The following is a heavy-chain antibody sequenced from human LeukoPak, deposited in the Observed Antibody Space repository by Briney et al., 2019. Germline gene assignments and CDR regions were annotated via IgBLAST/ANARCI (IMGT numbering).Heavy chain of an antibody. CDR2: IYTSGST. J-gene: IGHJ4*02. D-gene: IGHD3-3*01. Sequence: NASQTLSLTCTVSGGSISSGSYYWSWIRQPAGKGLEWIGRIYTSGSTNYNPSLRSRVTISVDTSKNQFSLKLSSVTAADTAVYYCARAGYGFLEWPVQCYFDYWGQGTLVTVSS. V-gene: IGHV4-61*02. CDR1: GGSISSGSYY. CDR3: ARAGYGFLEWPVQCYFDY.